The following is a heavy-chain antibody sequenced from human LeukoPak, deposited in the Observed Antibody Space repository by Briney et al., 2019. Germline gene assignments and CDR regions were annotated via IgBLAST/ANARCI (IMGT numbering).Heavy chain of an antibody. CDR1: GFTFSSYA. V-gene: IGHV3-23*01. D-gene: IGHD3-10*01. CDR3: AKGTKPYYGSGSYYPDY. J-gene: IGHJ4*02. Sequence: SGGSLRLSCAASGFTFSSYAMSWVRQVPGKGLEWVSAISGSGGSTYYADSVKGRFTISRDNSKNTLYLQMNSLRAEDTAVYYCAKGTKPYYGSGSYYPDYWGQGTLVTVSS. CDR2: ISGSGGST.